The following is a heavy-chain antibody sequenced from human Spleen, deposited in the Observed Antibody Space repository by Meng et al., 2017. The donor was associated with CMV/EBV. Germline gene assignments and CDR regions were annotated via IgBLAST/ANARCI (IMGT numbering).Heavy chain of an antibody. CDR1: GFTFSSYA. V-gene: IGHV3-30*04. CDR3: AREPAGYDFWSGTFDY. Sequence: GGSLRLSCAASGFTFSSYAMHWVRQAPGKGLEWVAVISYDGSNKYYADSVKGRFTISRDNSKNTLYLQMNSLRAEDTAVYYCAREPAGYDFWSGTFDYWGQGTLVTVSS. D-gene: IGHD3-3*01. J-gene: IGHJ4*02. CDR2: ISYDGSNK.